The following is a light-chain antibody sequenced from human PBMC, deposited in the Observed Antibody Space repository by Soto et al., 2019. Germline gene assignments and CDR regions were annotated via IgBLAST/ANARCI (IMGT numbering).Light chain of an antibody. CDR3: QHYGTTSAT. CDR1: QSVSSSY. Sequence: EIVMTQSPGTLSLFPRERATLPFTASQSVSSSYLAWYQQKPGQAPRLLIYGASSRATGIPDRFSGSGSGTDFTLTINRLEPEDSAVYFCQHYGTTSATFGQGTKVDIK. J-gene: IGKJ1*01. V-gene: IGKV3-20*01. CDR2: GAS.